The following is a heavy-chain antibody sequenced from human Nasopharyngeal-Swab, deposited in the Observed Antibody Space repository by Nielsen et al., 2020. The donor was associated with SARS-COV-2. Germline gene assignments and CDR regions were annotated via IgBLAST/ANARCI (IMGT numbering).Heavy chain of an antibody. Sequence: GESLKISCVASGFTFSSYWMHWVRQAPGKGLVWVSRIDEHGGTINHADSVEGRFTISRDNAKNTLYLQMNSLRAEDTAVYYCGRGLGGRFSTSGQGTLVTVSS. D-gene: IGHD3-16*01. CDR3: GRGLGGRFST. CDR2: IDEHGGTI. J-gene: IGHJ5*02. V-gene: IGHV3-74*01. CDR1: GFTFSSYW.